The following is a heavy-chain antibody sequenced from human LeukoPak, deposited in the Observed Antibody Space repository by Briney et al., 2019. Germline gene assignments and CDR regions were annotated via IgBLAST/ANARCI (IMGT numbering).Heavy chain of an antibody. J-gene: IGHJ3*02. CDR2: ISGSGGST. D-gene: IGHD3-22*01. CDR1: GFTFSSYA. V-gene: IGHV3-23*01. CDR3: AKDSGGLKNSYYYDSSGYYPDAFDI. Sequence: GGSLRLSCAASGFTFSSYAMSWVRQAPGKGLEWVSAISGSGGSTYYADSVKGRFTISRDNSKNTLYLQMNSLRAEDTAVYYCAKDSGGLKNSYYYDSSGYYPDAFDIWGQGTMVTVSS.